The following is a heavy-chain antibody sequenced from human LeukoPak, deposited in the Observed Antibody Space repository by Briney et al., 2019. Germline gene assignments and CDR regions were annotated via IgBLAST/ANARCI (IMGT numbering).Heavy chain of an antibody. CDR2: INHSGST. Sequence: PSETLSLTCAVYGGSFSGYYWSWIRQPAGKLLEWIGEINHSGSTNNNPSLKSRATIPVDTSKNQFSLKRSSVTAADTAGNNCGRGRYSSGYSHDYSGQGALFTVSS. CDR1: GGSFSGYY. D-gene: IGHD3-22*01. V-gene: IGHV4-34*04. J-gene: IGHJ4*02. CDR3: GRGRYSSGYSHDY.